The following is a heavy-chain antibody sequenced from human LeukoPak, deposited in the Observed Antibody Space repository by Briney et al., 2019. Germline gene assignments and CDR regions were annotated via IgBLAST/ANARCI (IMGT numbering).Heavy chain of an antibody. CDR3: ARDAYDFWSGERDY. CDR2: INHSGST. V-gene: IGHV4-34*01. CDR1: GGSFSGYY. Sequence: SETLSLTCAVYGGSFSGYYWSWVRQPPGKGLEWIGEINHSGSTNYNPSLKSRVTISVDTSKNQFSLKRSSVTAADTAVYYCARDAYDFWSGERDYWGQGTLVTVSS. D-gene: IGHD3-3*01. J-gene: IGHJ4*02.